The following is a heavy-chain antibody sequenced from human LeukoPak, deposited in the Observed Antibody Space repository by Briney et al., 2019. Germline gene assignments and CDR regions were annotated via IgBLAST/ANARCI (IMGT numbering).Heavy chain of an antibody. Sequence: GGSLRLSCAASGFTFSSYWMSWVRQARGKGLEWVANIKQDGSEKYYVDSVKGRFTISRDDAKNSLYLQMNSLRAEDTAVYYCATLGGRWLQFFDYWGQGTLVTVSS. V-gene: IGHV3-7*01. J-gene: IGHJ4*02. CDR1: GFTFSSYW. CDR3: ATLGGRWLQFFDY. CDR2: IKQDGSEK. D-gene: IGHD5-24*01.